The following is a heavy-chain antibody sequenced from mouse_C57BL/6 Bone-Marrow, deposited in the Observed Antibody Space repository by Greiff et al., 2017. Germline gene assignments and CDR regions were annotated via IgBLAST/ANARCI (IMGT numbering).Heavy chain of an antibody. V-gene: IGHV1-15*01. Sequence: VQGVESGAELVRPGASVTLSCKASGYTFTDYEMHWVKQTPVHGLEWIGAIDPETGGTAYNQKFKGKAILTADKSSSTAYMELRSLTSEDSAVYYCTSEGRRDYWGQGTTLTVSS. CDR2: IDPETGGT. CDR1: GYTFTDYE. CDR3: TSEGRRDY. J-gene: IGHJ2*01.